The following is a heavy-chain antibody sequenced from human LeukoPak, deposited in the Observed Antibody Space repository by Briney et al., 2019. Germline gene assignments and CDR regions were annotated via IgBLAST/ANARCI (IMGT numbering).Heavy chain of an antibody. CDR3: ARDPSTFYFDY. CDR1: GGSISSYY. J-gene: IGHJ4*02. CDR2: IYYSGSA. Sequence: PSETLSLTCTVSGGSISSYYRSWVRQPPGKGLEWIGYIYYSGSANYNPSLKSRVTISVDTSRNQFSLKLSSVTAADTAVYYCARDPSTFYFDYWGQGTLVTVSS. V-gene: IGHV4-59*01.